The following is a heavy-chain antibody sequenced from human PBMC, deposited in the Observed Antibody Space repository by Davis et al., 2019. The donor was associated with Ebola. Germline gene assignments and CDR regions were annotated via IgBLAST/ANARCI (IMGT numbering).Heavy chain of an antibody. V-gene: IGHV1-18*01. CDR3: ARDEHCSGGSCYPPGGYYYGMDV. J-gene: IGHJ6*02. CDR2: ISAYNGNT. D-gene: IGHD2-15*01. Sequence: ASVKVSCKASGYTFTSYGISWVRQAPGQGLEWMGWISAYNGNTNYAQKLQGRVTMTTDTSTRTAYMELRSLRSDDTAVYYCARDEHCSGGSCYPPGGYYYGMDVWGQGTTVTVSS. CDR1: GYTFTSYG.